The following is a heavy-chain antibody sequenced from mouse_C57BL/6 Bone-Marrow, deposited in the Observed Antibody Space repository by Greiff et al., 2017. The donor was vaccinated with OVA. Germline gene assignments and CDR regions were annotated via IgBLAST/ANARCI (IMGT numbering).Heavy chain of an antibody. V-gene: IGHV1-47*01. CDR2: FHPYNDDT. CDR3: ARRNYYGSRLYFDY. D-gene: IGHD1-1*01. CDR1: GYTFTTYP. J-gene: IGHJ2*01. Sequence: VQLQQSGAELVKPGASVKMSCKASGYTFTTYPIEWMKQNHGKSLEWIGNFHPYNDDTKYNQKFKGKATLTVEKSSSTVYLELSSLTSDDSAVYYCARRNYYGSRLYFDYWGQGTTLTVSS.